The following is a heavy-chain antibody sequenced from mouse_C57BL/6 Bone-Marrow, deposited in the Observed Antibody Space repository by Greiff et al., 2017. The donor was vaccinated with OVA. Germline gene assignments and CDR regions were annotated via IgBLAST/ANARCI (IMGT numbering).Heavy chain of an antibody. CDR1: GFTFSDYG. CDR2: ISSGSSTI. CDR3: ARKLRRAWFAY. Sequence: EVKVVESGGGLVKPGGSLKLSCAASGFTFSDYGMHCVRQAPEKGLEWVAYISSGSSTIYYADTVKGRFTISRDNAKNTLFLQMTSLRSEDTAMYYCARKLRRAWFAYWGQGTLVTVSA. J-gene: IGHJ3*01. V-gene: IGHV5-17*01. D-gene: IGHD3-2*02.